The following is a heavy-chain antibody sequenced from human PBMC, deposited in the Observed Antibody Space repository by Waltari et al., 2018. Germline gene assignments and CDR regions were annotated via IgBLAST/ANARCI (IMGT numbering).Heavy chain of an antibody. Sequence: QVQLVQSGSEVKKPGASVKVSCKTSGYTFRSYGITWVRQAPGKGLEWMGWSSAQYDNTKSAGKFQQRLTMTTDTATNTAYMYLRSLRSDDTAVYYCARSLCISNNCYHVDHWGQGTMVTVSS. CDR1: GYTFRSYG. CDR2: SSAQYDNT. CDR3: ARSLCISNNCYHVDH. D-gene: IGHD2-2*01. V-gene: IGHV1-18*01. J-gene: IGHJ5*02.